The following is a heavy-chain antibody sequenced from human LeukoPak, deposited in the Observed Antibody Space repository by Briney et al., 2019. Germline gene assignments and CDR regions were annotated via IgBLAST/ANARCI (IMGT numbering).Heavy chain of an antibody. V-gene: IGHV1-46*01. CDR2: INPSGDST. CDR3: ARDWENNFYGSGTPGF. D-gene: IGHD3-10*01. J-gene: IGHJ4*02. Sequence: ASVKVSCKASGYTFTRYYTHWVRQAPGQGLEWMGIINPSGDSTNYAQKFQGRATMTRDTSTSTVYMELSSLRSEDTAVYYCARDWENNFYGSGTPGFWGQGTLVTVSS. CDR1: GYTFTRYY.